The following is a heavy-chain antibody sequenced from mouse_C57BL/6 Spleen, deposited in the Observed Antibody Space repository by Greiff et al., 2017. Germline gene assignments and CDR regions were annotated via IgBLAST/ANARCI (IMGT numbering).Heavy chain of an antibody. CDR2: ISDGGSYT. J-gene: IGHJ4*01. Sequence: EVKLVESGGGLVKPGGSLKLSCAASGFTFSSYAMSWVRQTPEKRLEWVATISDGGSYTYYPDNVKGRFTISRDNAKNNLYLQMSHLKSEDTAMXYCARDLHYSNYVDYWGQGTSVTVSS. CDR1: GFTFSSYA. CDR3: ARDLHYSNYVDY. V-gene: IGHV5-4*01. D-gene: IGHD2-5*01.